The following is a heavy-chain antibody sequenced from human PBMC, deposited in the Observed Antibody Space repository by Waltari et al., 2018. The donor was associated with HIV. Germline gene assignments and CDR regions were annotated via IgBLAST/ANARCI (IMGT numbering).Heavy chain of an antibody. D-gene: IGHD2-15*01. CDR2: ISYNGLNK. CDR1: GFNFSTSG. CDR3: AKDLVTRGFFYFYGMHV. J-gene: IGHJ6*02. V-gene: IGHV3-30*18. Sequence: QVQLEESGGRVVQPGRSLRLTCVASGFNFSTSGMPWVRQAPGKGLEWVAVISYNGLNKYYVDSVKGRFTISRDNSNSTLFLQMSSLRPDDTAVYYCAKDLVTRGFFYFYGMHVWGQGTTVTVSS.